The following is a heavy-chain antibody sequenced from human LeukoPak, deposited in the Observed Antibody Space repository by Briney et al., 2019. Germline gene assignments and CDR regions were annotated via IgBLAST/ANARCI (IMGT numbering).Heavy chain of an antibody. V-gene: IGHV3-9*01. CDR3: AKDILYCTNGVCYTIWLQH. J-gene: IGHJ1*01. CDR2: ISWNSGSI. CDR1: GFTFDDYA. Sequence: PGRSLRLSCAASGFTFDDYAMHWVRQAPGKGLEWVSGISWNSGSIGYADSVKGRFTISRDNAKNSLYLQMNSLRAGDTALYYCAKDILYCTNGVCYTIWLQHWGQGTLVTVSS. D-gene: IGHD2-8*01.